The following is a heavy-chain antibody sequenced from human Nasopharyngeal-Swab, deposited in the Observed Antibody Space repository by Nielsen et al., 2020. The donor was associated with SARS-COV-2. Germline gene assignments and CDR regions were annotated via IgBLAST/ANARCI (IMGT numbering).Heavy chain of an antibody. V-gene: IGHV4-34*01. D-gene: IGHD5-12*01. Sequence: WIRQPPGKGLEWIGEINHSGSTNYNPSLKSRVTISVDTSKNQFSLKLSSVTAADTAVYYCARGKGGPHVDMVATITRRLYYYYYMDVWGKGTTVTVSS. CDR2: INHSGST. CDR3: ARGKGGPHVDMVATITRRLYYYYYMDV. J-gene: IGHJ6*03.